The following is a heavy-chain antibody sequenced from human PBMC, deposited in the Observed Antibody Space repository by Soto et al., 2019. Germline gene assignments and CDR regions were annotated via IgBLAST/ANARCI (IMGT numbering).Heavy chain of an antibody. CDR1: GGSINTFY. J-gene: IGHJ4*02. CDR2: IFSSGST. D-gene: IGHD5-12*01. CDR3: AREGSYSAYNFAHGIQLWSFDF. Sequence: NPSETLSRTCTVSGGSINTFYWSWVRQPAGKGLEWIGRIFSSGSTSFNPSLESRVAMSVDTSKNHFSLNLSSVTAADMAVYYCAREGSYSAYNFAHGIQLWSFDFWGQGALVTVSS. V-gene: IGHV4-4*07.